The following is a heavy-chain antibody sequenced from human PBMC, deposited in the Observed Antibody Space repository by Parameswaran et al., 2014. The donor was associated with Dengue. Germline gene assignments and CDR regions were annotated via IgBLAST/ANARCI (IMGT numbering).Heavy chain of an antibody. Sequence: VRQALDKALSGWEVINPSGGSTSYAQKFQGRVTMTRDTSTSTVYMELSSLRSEDTAVYYCARVFILDAFDIWGQGTMSPSPQ. D-gene: IGHD3-16*02. J-gene: IGHJ3*02. CDR3: ARVFILDAFDI. CDR2: INPSGGST. V-gene: IGHV1-46*01.